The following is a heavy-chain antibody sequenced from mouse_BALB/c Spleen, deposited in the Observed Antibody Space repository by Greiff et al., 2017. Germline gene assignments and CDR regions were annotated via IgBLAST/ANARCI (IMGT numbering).Heavy chain of an antibody. CDR2: IYPGGGYT. V-gene: IGHV1-63*02. Sequence: VKLQQSGAELVRPGTSVKISCKASGYTFTNYWLGWVKQRPGHGLEWIGDIYPGGGYTNYNEKFKGKATLTADTSSSTAYMQLSSLTSEDSAVYFCARRRGYDYDEAWFAYWGQGTLVTVSA. CDR1: GYTFTNYW. CDR3: ARRRGYDYDEAWFAY. J-gene: IGHJ3*01. D-gene: IGHD2-4*01.